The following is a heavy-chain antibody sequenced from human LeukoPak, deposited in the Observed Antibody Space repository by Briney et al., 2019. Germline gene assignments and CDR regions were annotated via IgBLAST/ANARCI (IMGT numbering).Heavy chain of an antibody. CDR1: GYTFTGYY. Sequence: ASVKVSCKASGYTFTGYYMHWVRQAPGQGLEWMGWINPNSGGTNYAQNFQGRVTMTRDTSISTAYMELSRLRSDDTAVYYCARGGSSDAYHYYYYYMDVWGKGTTVTVSS. V-gene: IGHV1-2*02. CDR2: INPNSGGT. J-gene: IGHJ6*03. CDR3: ARGGSSDAYHYYYYYMDV. D-gene: IGHD6-6*01.